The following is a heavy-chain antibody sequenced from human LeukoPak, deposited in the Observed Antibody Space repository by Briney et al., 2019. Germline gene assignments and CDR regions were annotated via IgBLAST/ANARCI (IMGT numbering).Heavy chain of an antibody. Sequence: PSETLSLTCTVSGGSISSGGYYWSWIRQHPGKGLEWIGYIYYSGSTYYNPSLKSRVTISVDTSKNQFSLKLSSVTAADTAVYYCARVVVVPAAIEFGQKAYNWFDPWGQGTLVTVSS. CDR1: GGSISSGGYY. J-gene: IGHJ5*02. CDR2: IYYSGST. V-gene: IGHV4-31*03. D-gene: IGHD2-2*01. CDR3: ARVVVVPAAIEFGQKAYNWFDP.